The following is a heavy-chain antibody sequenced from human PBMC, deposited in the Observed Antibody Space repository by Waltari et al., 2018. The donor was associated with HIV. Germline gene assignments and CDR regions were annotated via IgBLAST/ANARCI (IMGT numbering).Heavy chain of an antibody. CDR1: GFKFDIFT. CDR2: ISKSGYYV. D-gene: IGHD1-1*01. V-gene: IGHV3-21*01. J-gene: IGHJ4*02. Sequence: DVQLVESGGGLVKPGQSLRLSCIASGFKFDIFTMTWVRQAPGGGREWVASISKSGYYVYYSDSLKGRVTISRDNAKKSLLLQVNSLTADDTGLYFCVRDRTSETTGDFDSWGQGVPVFVSS. CDR3: VRDRTSETTGDFDS.